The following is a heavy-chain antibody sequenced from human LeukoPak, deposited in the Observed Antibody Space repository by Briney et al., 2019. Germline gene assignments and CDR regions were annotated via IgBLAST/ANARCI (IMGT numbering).Heavy chain of an antibody. Sequence: ASVKVSCKASGYTFTGYYMHWVRQAPGQGLEWMGWINPNSGGTNYAQKFQGRVTMTRDTSISTAYMELSRLGSDDTAVYYCARDYYGSGSYPTLNWFDPWGQGTLVTVSS. CDR2: INPNSGGT. V-gene: IGHV1-2*02. CDR3: ARDYYGSGSYPTLNWFDP. D-gene: IGHD3-10*01. J-gene: IGHJ5*02. CDR1: GYTFTGYY.